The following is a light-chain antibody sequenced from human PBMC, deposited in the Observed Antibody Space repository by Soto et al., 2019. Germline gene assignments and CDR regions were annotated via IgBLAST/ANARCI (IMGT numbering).Light chain of an antibody. V-gene: IGLV1-51*01. Sequence: QSALTQPPSVSAAPGQKVTVSCSGSSSNIGNNHVSWYQHLPGTAPKVLIYDNNKRPSGIPDRFSGSKSATSATLDITGLQGGGEADYSWGSGKRSLRGWVFAGGPNLPAL. J-gene: IGLJ3*02. CDR2: DNN. CDR1: SSNIGNNH. CDR3: GSGKRSLRGWV.